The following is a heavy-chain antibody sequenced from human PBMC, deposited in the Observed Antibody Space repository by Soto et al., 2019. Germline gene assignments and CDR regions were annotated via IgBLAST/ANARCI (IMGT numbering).Heavy chain of an antibody. Sequence: QVQLQESGPGLVKPSQTLSLTCTVSGGSISSGGYYWSWIRQHPGKGLEWIGYIYYSGSTYYNPSLKSRVTISVDTSKNQFSLKLSSVTAADTAVYYCARVPLLWFGERSPPVGPFDYWGQGTLVTVSS. CDR3: ARVPLLWFGERSPPVGPFDY. J-gene: IGHJ4*02. V-gene: IGHV4-31*03. CDR1: GGSISSGGYY. CDR2: IYYSGST. D-gene: IGHD3-10*01.